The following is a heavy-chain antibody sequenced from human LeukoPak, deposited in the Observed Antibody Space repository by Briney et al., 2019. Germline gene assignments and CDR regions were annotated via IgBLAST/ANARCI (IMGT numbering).Heavy chain of an antibody. V-gene: IGHV3-23*01. CDR1: GFASSFFA. CDR3: AKPISGGLAVTADWFAP. Sequence: GGSLRLSCEAPGFASSFFAMSWLRQAPGKGLEWVSTINANSDTRSYAASVRGRFTISRDNSKTTLYLQLNTLRADDTAVYYCAKPISGGLAVTADWFAPWGQGTLVVVSS. D-gene: IGHD6-19*01. J-gene: IGHJ5*01. CDR2: INANSDTR.